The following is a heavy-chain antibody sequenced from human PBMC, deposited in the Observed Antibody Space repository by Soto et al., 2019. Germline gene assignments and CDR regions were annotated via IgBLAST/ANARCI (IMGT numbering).Heavy chain of an antibody. J-gene: IGHJ6*02. CDR2: IWNDGSNN. Sequence: QVQLVESGGGVVQPGRSLRLSCAASGFTFNNYGMHWVRQAPGKGLEWLAVIWNDGSNNYYANSVKVRFTISRDNSKNTLYLQMSSLRAEDTAVYYCARRQIPPPTRGAANARGGMDVWGQGTTVTVSS. V-gene: IGHV3-33*01. CDR3: ARRQIPPPTRGAANARGGMDV. CDR1: GFTFNNYG. D-gene: IGHD6-13*01.